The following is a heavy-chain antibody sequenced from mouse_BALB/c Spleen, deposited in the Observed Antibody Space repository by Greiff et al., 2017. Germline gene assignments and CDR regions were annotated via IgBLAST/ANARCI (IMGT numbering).Heavy chain of an antibody. CDR2: IYPSDSYT. CDR1: GYTFTSYW. CDR3: TRWYDGGGYAMDY. Sequence: QVQLQQPGAELVRPGASVKLSCKASGYTFTSYWINWVKQRPGQGLEWIGNIYPSDSYTNYNQKFKDKATLTVDKSSSTAYMQLSSPTSEDSAVYYCTRWYDGGGYAMDYWGQGTSVTVSS. J-gene: IGHJ4*01. V-gene: IGHV1-69*02. D-gene: IGHD2-14*01.